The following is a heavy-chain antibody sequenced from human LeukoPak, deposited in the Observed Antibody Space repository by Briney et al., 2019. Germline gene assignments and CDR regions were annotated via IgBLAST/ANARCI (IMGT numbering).Heavy chain of an antibody. V-gene: IGHV4-59*08. J-gene: IGHJ5*02. CDR2: IYYTGST. Sequence: SETLSLTCTVSGGSISNYYWSWIRQPPGKGLEWIGYIYYTGSTNYNPSLKSRVTISVDTSKNQFSLTLTSVTAADTAVYFCARLGYSNNNWFDPWGQGTLVTVSS. CDR3: ARLGYSNNNWFDP. CDR1: GGSISNYY. D-gene: IGHD4-11*01.